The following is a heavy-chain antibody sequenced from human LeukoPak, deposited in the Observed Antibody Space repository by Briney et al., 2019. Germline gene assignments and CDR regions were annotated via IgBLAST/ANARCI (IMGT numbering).Heavy chain of an antibody. CDR1: GFTFSSYG. D-gene: IGHD4-23*01. CDR3: ARGVRPGGNFYLYYFDY. V-gene: IGHV3-33*01. Sequence: GGSLRLSCAASGFTFSSYGMHWVRQAPGKGLEWVAVIWYDGSNKYYADSVKGRFTISRDNSKNTLYLQMNSLRAEDTAVYYCARGVRPGGNFYLYYFDYWGQGTLVTVSS. CDR2: IWYDGSNK. J-gene: IGHJ4*02.